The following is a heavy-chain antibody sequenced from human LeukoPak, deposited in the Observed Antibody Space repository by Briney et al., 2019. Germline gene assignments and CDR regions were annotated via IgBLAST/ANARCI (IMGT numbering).Heavy chain of an antibody. J-gene: IGHJ5*01. CDR2: MCGSAGCT. D-gene: IGHD3-22*01. Sequence: QPGGSLTLSCPASGFTFYMYAMSWVRQAPGKGLEWVASMCGSAGCTFYPECVKGRLTISRDNCKNLLYMRMNRLTAEDTAIYYCAKDRPNFHENSGHYYRRDGDSWGQGTLVTVSS. V-gene: IGHV3-23*01. CDR1: GFTFYMYA. CDR3: AKDRPNFHENSGHYYRRDGDS.